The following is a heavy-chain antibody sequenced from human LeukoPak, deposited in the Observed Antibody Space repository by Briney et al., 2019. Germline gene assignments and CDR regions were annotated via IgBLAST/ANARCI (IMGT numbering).Heavy chain of an antibody. CDR2: FYYGGGT. J-gene: IGHJ6*02. V-gene: IGHV4-39*01. CDR3: ASNPGGGYYYYGMDV. D-gene: IGHD3-16*01. CDR1: GGSISSSSYY. Sequence: SETLSLTCTVSGGSISSSSYYWGWIRQPPGKGLEWVGGFYYGGGTYYNPSLKSRVTISVDTSKNQFSLKLTSVTAADTAVYYCASNPGGGYYYYGMDVWGQGTTVTVSS.